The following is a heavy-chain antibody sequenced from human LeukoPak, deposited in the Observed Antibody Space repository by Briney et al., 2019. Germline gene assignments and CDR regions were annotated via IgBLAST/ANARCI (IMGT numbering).Heavy chain of an antibody. CDR3: AKAAGGLVY. J-gene: IGHJ4*02. V-gene: IGHV3-23*01. CDR1: GFSFSSSA. D-gene: IGHD6-19*01. Sequence: GASLRLSCAASGFSFSSSAMSWVRQAPGKGLEWDSAINDSGDSTYYADSVKGRFTVSRDNSKNTLYLQMNGLRAEDTAVYYCAKAAGGLVYWGQGTLVIISS. CDR2: INDSGDST.